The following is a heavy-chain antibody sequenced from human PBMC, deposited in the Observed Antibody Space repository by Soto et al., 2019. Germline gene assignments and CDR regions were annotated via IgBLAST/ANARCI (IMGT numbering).Heavy chain of an antibody. CDR3: ASFHSRGRMYNWFDP. CDR2: IDPSDSYT. V-gene: IGHV5-10-1*01. CDR1: GYSFTSYW. Sequence: PGESLKISCKGSGYSFTSYWISWVRQMPGKGLEWMGRIDPSDSYTNYSPSFQGHVTISADKSISTAYLQWSSLKASDTAMYYCASFHSRGRMYNWFDPWGQGTLVTVPQ. J-gene: IGHJ5*02. D-gene: IGHD6-19*01.